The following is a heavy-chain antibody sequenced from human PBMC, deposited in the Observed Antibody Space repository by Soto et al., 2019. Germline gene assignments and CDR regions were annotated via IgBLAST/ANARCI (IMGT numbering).Heavy chain of an antibody. CDR1: GFTFSTYT. D-gene: IGHD1-26*01. V-gene: IGHV3-21*01. Sequence: EVQVVESGGDLVKPGGSLRLSCASSGFTFSTYTMNWVRQAPGKGLEWVSSINGRGNYIYYAESVKGRFTNSRDNAKNTLYLQMDRLRDEDTALYYGVREDGKVGTNAAFDSWGLGALVTVSS. CDR3: VREDGKVGTNAAFDS. CDR2: INGRGNYI. J-gene: IGHJ4*02.